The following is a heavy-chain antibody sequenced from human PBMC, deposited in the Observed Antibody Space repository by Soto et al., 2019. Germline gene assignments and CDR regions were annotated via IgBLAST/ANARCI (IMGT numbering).Heavy chain of an antibody. J-gene: IGHJ5*02. CDR2: IYYSGST. CDR3: ARVDGVYYYSSGYYSGGSWFDP. D-gene: IGHD3-22*01. CDR1: GGSISSYY. Sequence: SETLSLTCTVSGGSISSYYWSWVRQPPGKGLEWIGYIYYSGSTNYNPSLKSRATISVDTSKNQFSLKLSSVTAADTAVYYCARVDGVYYYSSGYYSGGSWFDPWGQGTLVTVSS. V-gene: IGHV4-59*01.